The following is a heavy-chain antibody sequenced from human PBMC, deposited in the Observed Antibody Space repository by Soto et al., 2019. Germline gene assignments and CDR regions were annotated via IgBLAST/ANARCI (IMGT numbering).Heavy chain of an antibody. J-gene: IGHJ4*02. CDR2: ISYDGSNK. CDR1: GFTFSSYG. Sequence: GGSLRLSCAASGFTFSSYGMHWVRQSPGKGLEWVAVISYDGSNKYYADSVKGRFTISRDNSKNTLYLQMNSLRAEDTAVYYCAKEPDNSSDLTPVDYWGQGTLVTVSS. D-gene: IGHD6-13*01. V-gene: IGHV3-30*18. CDR3: AKEPDNSSDLTPVDY.